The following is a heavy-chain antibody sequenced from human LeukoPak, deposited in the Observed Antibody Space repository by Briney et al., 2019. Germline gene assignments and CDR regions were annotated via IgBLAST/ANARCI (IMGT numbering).Heavy chain of an antibody. CDR1: GGSTSSNY. CDR2: MYTTGET. V-gene: IGHV4-4*07. Sequence: PSETLSLTCTVSGGSTSSNYWSWIRQPAGKGLEWIGRMYTTGETNYNPTLNSRVTISLDTSKKQFSLRLTSVTAADTAVYYCAAGSQSTALIKWGQGTLVTVSS. CDR3: AAGSQSTALIK. J-gene: IGHJ4*02. D-gene: IGHD5-18*01.